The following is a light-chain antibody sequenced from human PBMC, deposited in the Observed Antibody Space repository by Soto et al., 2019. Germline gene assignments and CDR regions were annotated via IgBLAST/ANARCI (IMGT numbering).Light chain of an antibody. J-gene: IGLJ1*01. CDR2: GNS. V-gene: IGLV1-40*01. CDR3: GSWNSSLSAYV. CDR1: SSNIGAGYD. Sequence: QSVLTQPPSVSGAPGQRVTISGTGSSSNIGAGYDVHWYQQLPGTAHKLLIYGNSNRPSGVPDQFSGSKAGTSASLVITGFQTGDEADYYCGSWNSSLSAYVFGTGTKVTVL.